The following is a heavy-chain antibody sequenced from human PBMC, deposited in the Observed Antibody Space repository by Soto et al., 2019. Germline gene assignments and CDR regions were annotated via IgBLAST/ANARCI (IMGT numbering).Heavy chain of an antibody. CDR3: ASRLTLATTTGDAFDL. V-gene: IGHV4-59*01. D-gene: IGHD4-17*01. Sequence: QVQLQESGPGLVKPSETLSLTCTVSSGSIINYYWCWIRQPPGKGLDWIGFIYYSGIANYNSFLKSRVTMSVDMSRQQLSLKLNSVTAAYTAVYYCASRLTLATTTGDAFDLWGQGAMVTVSS. J-gene: IGHJ3*01. CDR1: SGSIINYY. CDR2: IYYSGIA.